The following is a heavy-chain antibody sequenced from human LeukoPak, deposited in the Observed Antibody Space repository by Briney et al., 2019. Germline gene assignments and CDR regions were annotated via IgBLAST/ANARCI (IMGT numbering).Heavy chain of an antibody. CDR2: IYYSGST. J-gene: IGHJ3*02. D-gene: IGHD3-22*01. CDR1: GGSISSYY. Sequence: SETLSLTCTVSGGSISSYYWSWIRQPPGQGLEWIGYIYYSGSTNYNPSLKSRVTISVDTSKNQFSLKLSSVTAADTAVYYCARFGTYGYDSSGLHDAFDIWGQGTMVTVSS. CDR3: ARFGTYGYDSSGLHDAFDI. V-gene: IGHV4-59*08.